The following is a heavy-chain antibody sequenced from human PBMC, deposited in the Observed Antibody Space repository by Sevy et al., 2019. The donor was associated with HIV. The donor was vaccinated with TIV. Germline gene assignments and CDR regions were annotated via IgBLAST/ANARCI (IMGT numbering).Heavy chain of an antibody. CDR1: GFIFSNNA. Sequence: RGSLRLSCGASGFIFSNNAMNWVRQAPGKGPEWVSGVESGGSTYYADSVKGRFTISRDNSKNMLFLQMSSLRAEDTAIYYCATGDTAMITDLDYWGLGTLVTVSS. D-gene: IGHD5-18*01. CDR2: VESGGST. CDR3: ATGDTAMITDLDY. V-gene: IGHV3-23*01. J-gene: IGHJ4*02.